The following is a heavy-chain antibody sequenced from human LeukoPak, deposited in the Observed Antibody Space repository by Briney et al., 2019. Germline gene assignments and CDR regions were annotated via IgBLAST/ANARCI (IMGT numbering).Heavy chain of an antibody. CDR2: ISGSGGST. D-gene: IGHD2-21*01. V-gene: IGHV3-23*01. Sequence: PGGSLRLPCAASGFTFSSYAMSWVRQAPGKGLEWVSAISGSGGSTYYADSVKGRFTISRDNSKNTLYLQMNSLRAEDTAVYYCAKGGSYCGGDCYSDYWGQGTLVTVSS. CDR1: GFTFSSYA. CDR3: AKGGSYCGGDCYSDY. J-gene: IGHJ4*02.